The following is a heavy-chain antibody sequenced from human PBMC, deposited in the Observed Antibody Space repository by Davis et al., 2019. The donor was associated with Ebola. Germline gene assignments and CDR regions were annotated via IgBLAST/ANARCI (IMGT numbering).Heavy chain of an antibody. CDR1: GFTFGNYW. CDR3: ARGRAYCGGDCYSDFGY. Sequence: GGSLRLSCVASGFTFGNYWMNWVRQAPGKGLEWVANIRGDGSEQSYVDSVKGRFTISRDNAKNSLYLQMNSLRVEDTAVYYCARGRAYCGGDCYSDFGYWGQGTLVTVSS. CDR2: IRGDGSEQ. J-gene: IGHJ4*02. V-gene: IGHV3-7*01. D-gene: IGHD2-21*02.